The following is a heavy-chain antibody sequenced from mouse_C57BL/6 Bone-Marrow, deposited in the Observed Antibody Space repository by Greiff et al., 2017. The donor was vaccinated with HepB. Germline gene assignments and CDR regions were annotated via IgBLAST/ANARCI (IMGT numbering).Heavy chain of an antibody. J-gene: IGHJ2*01. V-gene: IGHV1-76*01. Sequence: VQLQQSGAELVRPGASVKLSCKASGYTFTDYYINWVKQRPGQGLEWIARIYPGSGNTYYNEKFKGKATLTAEKSSSTAYMQLSSLTSEDSAVYFCASNWDLDYWGQGTTLTVSS. D-gene: IGHD4-1*01. CDR1: GYTFTDYY. CDR2: IYPGSGNT. CDR3: ASNWDLDY.